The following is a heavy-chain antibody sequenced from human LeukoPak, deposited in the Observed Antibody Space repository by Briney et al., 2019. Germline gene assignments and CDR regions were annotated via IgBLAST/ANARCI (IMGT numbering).Heavy chain of an antibody. Sequence: GSLRLSCVASGFPFTDYAMSWVRQAPGKGLEWVSSIGGGGFNTHYADSVKGRFSISRDTSTNTLYLEMNSLRADDSALYYCAKDNFGLVPYCFDSWGQGTLVTVSS. V-gene: IGHV3-23*01. CDR3: AKDNFGLVPYCFDS. CDR2: IGGGGFNT. J-gene: IGHJ4*02. CDR1: GFPFTDYA. D-gene: IGHD2-21*01.